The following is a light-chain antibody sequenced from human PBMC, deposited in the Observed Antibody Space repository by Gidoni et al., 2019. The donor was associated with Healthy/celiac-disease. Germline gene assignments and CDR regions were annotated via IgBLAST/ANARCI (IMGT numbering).Light chain of an antibody. J-gene: IGKJ1*01. CDR2: CAA. Sequence: EILMTQSPATLSVYPGERATLSCSASQSVNSNLAWYQQKPGQAPRLLLHCAATRATGIPAGFSASGSGTEFTLTISSLQSEDFAVYYCQQYKNCPVAFGQGTKVEIK. CDR1: QSVNSN. CDR3: QQYKNCPVA. V-gene: IGKV3-15*01.